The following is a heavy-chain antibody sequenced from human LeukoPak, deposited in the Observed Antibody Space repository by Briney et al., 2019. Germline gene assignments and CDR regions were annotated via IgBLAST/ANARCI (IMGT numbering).Heavy chain of an antibody. D-gene: IGHD3-22*01. CDR1: GYNFPTYW. J-gene: IGHJ4*02. V-gene: IGHV5-51*01. Sequence: GESLKISCKGSGYNFPTYWIGWVRQMPGKGLEWMAIIYPGDSDTKYSPSFQGQVTISVDESISTAYLQWSSLKASDTAMYYCVRTYDRSGHYYPDYWGQGTLVTVSS. CDR2: IYPGDSDT. CDR3: VRTYDRSGHYYPDY.